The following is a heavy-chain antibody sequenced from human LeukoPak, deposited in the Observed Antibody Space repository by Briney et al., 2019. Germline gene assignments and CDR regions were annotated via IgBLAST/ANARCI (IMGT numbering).Heavy chain of an antibody. CDR3: ATINFRPY. D-gene: IGHD1-1*01. J-gene: IGHJ4*02. CDR1: GFSFSDYY. V-gene: IGHV3-11*01. Sequence: PGGSLRLSCEASGFSFSDYYMSWIRQPPGKGLEWIAYIRSGATTIYYADSVKGRFTISRDDAKNSLFLQMNSLRAEDTAIYYCATINFRPYWGQGTLVTVSS. CDR2: IRSGATTI.